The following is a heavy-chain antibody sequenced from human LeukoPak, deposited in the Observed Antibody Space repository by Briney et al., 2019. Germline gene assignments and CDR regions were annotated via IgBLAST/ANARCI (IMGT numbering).Heavy chain of an antibody. CDR1: GFTFSSYD. Sequence: GGSLRLSCAASGFTFSSYDMHWVRQATGKGLELVSSMGTAVDTYYPGSVTGRFTISRENAKNSFYLQMNSLRAADPAVYYCARGHYYYYGMDVWGQGTTVTVSS. J-gene: IGHJ6*02. CDR3: ARGHYYYYGMDV. V-gene: IGHV3-13*01. CDR2: MGTAVDT.